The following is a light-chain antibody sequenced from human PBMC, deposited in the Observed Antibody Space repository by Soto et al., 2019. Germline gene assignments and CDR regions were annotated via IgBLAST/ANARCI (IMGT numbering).Light chain of an antibody. CDR3: ATWDDSLNAYV. J-gene: IGLJ1*01. CDR2: YDD. CDR1: SSNIGNNG. V-gene: IGLV1-36*01. Sequence: QSVLTQSPSVSEAPRQRVTISCSGGSSNIGNNGVNWYQQLPGKAPKLLIYYDDLKPSGVSARFSGSKSGTSASLAISGLQSEDEADYYCATWDDSLNAYVFGIGT.